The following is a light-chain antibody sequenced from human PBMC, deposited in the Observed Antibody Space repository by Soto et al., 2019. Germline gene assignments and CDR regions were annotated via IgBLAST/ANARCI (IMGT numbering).Light chain of an antibody. CDR3: QKCEVALFT. J-gene: IGKJ4*01. CDR1: QGIDNY. CDR2: AAS. Sequence: EIQMTQYKSSLSASVGDRVTITCRASQGIDNYLAWYQQKPGKAPKLLIYAASTLQSGVPSRFTGSGSGTDFTLTIRSLQPEDAATYYCQKCEVALFTFCGGTKV. V-gene: IGKV1-27*01.